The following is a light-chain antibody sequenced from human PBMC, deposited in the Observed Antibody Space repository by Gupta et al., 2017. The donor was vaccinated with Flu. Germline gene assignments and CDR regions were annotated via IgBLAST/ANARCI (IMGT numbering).Light chain of an antibody. CDR1: TGAVTSWYY. Sequence: QTVVTQAPSLTVTAGQTATLTCSSSTGAVTSWYYPNWFQQKPGPPPRSLIYGATNKHSLTPARFSGSLLGGKAALTLSGVQPEDEAEYYCLLYYGGAQHFGGGTKLTVL. V-gene: IGLV7-43*01. CDR2: GAT. CDR3: LLYYGGAQH. J-gene: IGLJ2*01.